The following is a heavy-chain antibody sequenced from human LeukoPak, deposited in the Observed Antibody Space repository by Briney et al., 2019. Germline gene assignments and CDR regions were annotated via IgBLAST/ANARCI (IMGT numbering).Heavy chain of an antibody. CDR2: ISGSGGST. Sequence: GGSLRLSCAASGFTFSSCAMSWVRQAPGKGLEWVSAISGSGGSTYYADSVKGRFTISRDNSKNTLYLQMNSLRAEDTAVYYCANTPSYSGSYPVGWNWGKGTLVTVSS. D-gene: IGHD1-26*01. CDR3: ANTPSYSGSYPVGWN. J-gene: IGHJ4*02. CDR1: GFTFSSCA. V-gene: IGHV3-23*01.